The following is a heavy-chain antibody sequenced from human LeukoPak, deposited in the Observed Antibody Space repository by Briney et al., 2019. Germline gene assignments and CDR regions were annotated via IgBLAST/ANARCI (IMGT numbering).Heavy chain of an antibody. V-gene: IGHV4-39*07. D-gene: IGHD1-7*01. Sequence: SETLSLTCTVSGGSISSSSYYWGWIRQPPGKGLEWMGSIYYSGSTYYHPSLKSRITISQDTSKNQFSLKLSSVTAADTAVYYCARQGRITGTTGWGQGTLVTVSS. CDR2: IYYSGST. J-gene: IGHJ4*02. CDR3: ARQGRITGTTG. CDR1: GGSISSSSYY.